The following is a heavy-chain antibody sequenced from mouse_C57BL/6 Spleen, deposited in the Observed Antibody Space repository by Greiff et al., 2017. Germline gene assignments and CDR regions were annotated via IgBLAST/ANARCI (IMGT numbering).Heavy chain of an antibody. D-gene: IGHD1-1*01. CDR1: GYTFTSYW. J-gene: IGHJ2*01. CDR2: IDPSDSET. Sequence: QVQLKQPGAELVRPGSSVKLSCKASGYTFTSYWMHWVKQRPIQGLEWIGNIDPSDSETHYNQKFKDKATLTVDKSSSTAYMQLSSLTSEDSAVYYCARPAYYGSSYGYWGQGTTRTVSS. CDR3: ARPAYYGSSYGY. V-gene: IGHV1-52*01.